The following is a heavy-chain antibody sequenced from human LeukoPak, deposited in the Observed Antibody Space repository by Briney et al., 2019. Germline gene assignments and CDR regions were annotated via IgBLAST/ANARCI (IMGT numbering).Heavy chain of an antibody. CDR3: ARGGGSAYHYNAFDI. J-gene: IGHJ3*02. CDR2: ISISGTNM. Sequence: PGGSLRLSCAASGFTFSGYEMNLVRQAPGKGLEWVSYISISGTNMLYADSVKGRFTISRDNSRTSLFLQMSSLRAEDTAVYYCARGGGSAYHYNAFDIWGLGTMVTVSS. D-gene: IGHD3-22*01. V-gene: IGHV3-48*03. CDR1: GFTFSGYE.